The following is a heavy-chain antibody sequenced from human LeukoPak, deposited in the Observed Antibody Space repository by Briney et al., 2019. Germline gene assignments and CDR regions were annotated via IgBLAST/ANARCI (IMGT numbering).Heavy chain of an antibody. D-gene: IGHD3-22*01. J-gene: IGHJ3*02. V-gene: IGHV3-7*05. CDR2: IKQDGSEK. CDR3: ASYYDSSGYFDAFDI. CDR1: GFTFSSYW. Sequence: GGSLRLSCAASGFTFSSYWMSWVRQALGKGLEWVANIKQDGSEKYYVDSVKGRFTISRDNAKNSLYLQMNSLRAEDTAVYYCASYYDSSGYFDAFDIWGQGTMVTVSS.